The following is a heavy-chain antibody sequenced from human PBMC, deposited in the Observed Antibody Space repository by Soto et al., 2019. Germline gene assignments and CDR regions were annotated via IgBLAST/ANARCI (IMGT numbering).Heavy chain of an antibody. J-gene: IGHJ6*02. Sequence: PGESLKISCKGSGYTFTNYWIGWVRQMPGKGLEWMGIIYPGDSDTKYNPSFQGQVAISADKSITTTYLQWSSHKASDTAVYYCAASIFYYGMDVWGQGTTVTVSS. CDR3: AASIFYYGMDV. V-gene: IGHV5-51*01. CDR1: GYTFTNYW. CDR2: IYPGDSDT.